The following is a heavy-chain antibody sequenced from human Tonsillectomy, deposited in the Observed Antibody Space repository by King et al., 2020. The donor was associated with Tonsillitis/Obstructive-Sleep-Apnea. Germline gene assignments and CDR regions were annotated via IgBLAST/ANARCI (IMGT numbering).Heavy chain of an antibody. CDR1: GGSISSYY. J-gene: IGHJ3*01. CDR3: AREGAVMNAFDL. V-gene: IGHV4-59*01. CDR2: IYYSGGT. D-gene: IGHD2-8*01. Sequence: VQLQESGPGLVKPSETLSLTCTVSGGSISSYYWSWIRQPPGKGLECIGYIYYSGGTNYNPSLKSRVTISVDTSKNQFSLKLCSVTAADTAVYYCAREGAVMNAFDLWGQGTMVTVSS.